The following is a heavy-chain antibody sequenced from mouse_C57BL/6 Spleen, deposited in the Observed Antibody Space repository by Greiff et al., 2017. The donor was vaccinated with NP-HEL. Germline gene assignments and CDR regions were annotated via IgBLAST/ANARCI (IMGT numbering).Heavy chain of an antibody. J-gene: IGHJ4*01. CDR2: IDPETGGT. D-gene: IGHD1-1*01. CDR3: TRKSYYYGSSPYYAMDY. V-gene: IGHV1-15*01. Sequence: QVQLKQSGAELVRPGASVTLSCKASGYTFTDYEMHWVKQTPVHGLEWIGAIDPETGGTAYNQKFKGKAILTADKSSSTAYMELRSLTSEDSAVYYCTRKSYYYGSSPYYAMDYWGQGTSVTVSS. CDR1: GYTFTDYE.